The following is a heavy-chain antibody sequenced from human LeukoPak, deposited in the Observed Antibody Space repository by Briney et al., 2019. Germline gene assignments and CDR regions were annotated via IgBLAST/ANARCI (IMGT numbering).Heavy chain of an antibody. V-gene: IGHV1-2*02. CDR3: AGFSITIFGVVTAGAFDI. Sequence: GASVKVSCKASGYTFTGYYMHWVRQAPGQGLEWMGWINPNSGGTNYAQKFQGRVTMTRDTSISTAYMELSRLRSDDTAVYYCAGFSITIFGVVTAGAFDIWGQGTMVTVSS. J-gene: IGHJ3*02. CDR1: GYTFTGYY. D-gene: IGHD3-3*01. CDR2: INPNSGGT.